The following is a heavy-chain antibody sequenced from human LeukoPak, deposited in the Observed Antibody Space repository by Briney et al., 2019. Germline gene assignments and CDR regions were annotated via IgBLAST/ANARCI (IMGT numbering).Heavy chain of an antibody. CDR1: GFTFSSYA. Sequence: PGGSLRLSCAASGFTFSSYAMSWVRQAPGKGLEWVSSISGSGGSTYYADSVKGRFTISRDNSKNSLYLQMNSLRPEATPVYTCPKTDRWPKMNTFHPSGPGTLVTLSS. J-gene: IGHJ5*02. D-gene: IGHD3-16*02. V-gene: IGHV3-23*01. CDR3: PKTDRWPKMNTFHP. CDR2: ISGSGGST.